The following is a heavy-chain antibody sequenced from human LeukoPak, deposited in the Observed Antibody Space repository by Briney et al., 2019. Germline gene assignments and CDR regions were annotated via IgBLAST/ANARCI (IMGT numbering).Heavy chain of an antibody. V-gene: IGHV3-30*02. CDR2: IRYDGSNK. Sequence: GGSLRLSCAASGFTFSSYGMHGVRQAPGKGLEWVAFIRYDGSNKYYADSVKGRFTISRDNSKNTLYLQMNSRRAEDTAVYYCAKERDTAMVTIDYWGQGTLVTVSS. J-gene: IGHJ4*02. CDR3: AKERDTAMVTIDY. CDR1: GFTFSSYG. D-gene: IGHD5-18*01.